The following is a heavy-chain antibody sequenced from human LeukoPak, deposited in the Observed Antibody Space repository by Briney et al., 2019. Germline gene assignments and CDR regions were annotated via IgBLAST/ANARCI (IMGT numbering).Heavy chain of an antibody. CDR3: ARVRQWEILGAFDL. V-gene: IGHV4-39*07. D-gene: IGHD1-26*01. J-gene: IGHJ3*01. CDR2: IYYSGST. CDR1: GGSISSSSYY. Sequence: SETLSLTCTVSGGSISSSSYYWGWIRQPPGKGLEWIGSIYYSGSTYYNPSPKSRVTISVDTSKNQFSLKLTSVTAADTAVYYCARVRQWEILGAFDLWGQGTTVTVSS.